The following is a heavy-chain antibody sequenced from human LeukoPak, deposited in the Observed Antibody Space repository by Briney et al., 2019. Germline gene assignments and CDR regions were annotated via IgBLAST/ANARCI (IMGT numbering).Heavy chain of an antibody. CDR3: AKFLSYYYDSSGPYFDY. V-gene: IGHV3-23*01. CDR1: GFTFSSYA. CDR2: ISGSGGST. Sequence: GGSLRLSCAASGFTFSSYAMSWVRQAPGKGLEWVSAISGSGGSTYYADSVKGRFTISRDNSKNTLYLQTNSLRAEDTAVYYCAKFLSYYYDSSGPYFDYWGQGTLVTVSS. D-gene: IGHD3-22*01. J-gene: IGHJ4*02.